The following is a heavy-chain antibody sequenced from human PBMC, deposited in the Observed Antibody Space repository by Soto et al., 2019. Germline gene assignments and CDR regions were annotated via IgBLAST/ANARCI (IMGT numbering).Heavy chain of an antibody. Sequence: ASVKVSCKASGYTFTGYYMHWVRQAPGQGLEWMGWINPNSGGTNYAQKFQGWVTMTRDTSISTAYMELGRLRSDDTAVYYCARGYCSGGSCYSFRPWGQGIRVTVAS. CDR2: INPNSGGT. V-gene: IGHV1-2*04. J-gene: IGHJ5*02. CDR3: ARGYCSGGSCYSFRP. D-gene: IGHD2-15*01. CDR1: GYTFTGYY.